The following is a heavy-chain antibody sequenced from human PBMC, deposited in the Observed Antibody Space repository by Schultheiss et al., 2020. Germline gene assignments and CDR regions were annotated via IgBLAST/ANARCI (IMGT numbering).Heavy chain of an antibody. CDR3: ARETGYSYGYDY. Sequence: SETLSLTCTVSGGSISSYYWSWIRQPPGKGLEWIGYIYYSGSTNYNPSLKSRVTISVDTSKNQFSLKLSSVTAADTAVYYCARETGYSYGYDYWGQGTLVTVSS. CDR2: IYYSGST. D-gene: IGHD5-18*01. CDR1: GGSISSYY. V-gene: IGHV4-59*01. J-gene: IGHJ4*02.